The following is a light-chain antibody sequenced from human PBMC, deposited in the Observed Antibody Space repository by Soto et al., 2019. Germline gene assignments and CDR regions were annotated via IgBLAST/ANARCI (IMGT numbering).Light chain of an antibody. J-gene: IGLJ2*01. CDR2: DVC. CDR1: SSDVGGYNY. V-gene: IGLV2-14*01. CDR3: SSYTSSSTDVV. Sequence: QSALTQPASVSGSPGQSITISCTGTSSDVGGYNYVSWYQQHPGKAPKLMIYDVCNRPSGVSNRFSGSKSGNTASLTISGLQADDEADYYCSSYTSSSTDVVFGGWTKRTVL.